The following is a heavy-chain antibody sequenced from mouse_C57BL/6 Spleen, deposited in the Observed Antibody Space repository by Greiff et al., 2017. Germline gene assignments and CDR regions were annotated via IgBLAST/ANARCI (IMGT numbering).Heavy chain of an antibody. CDR1: GFTFSDYG. CDR3: ARDSGTSYFDY. CDR2: ISSGSSTI. V-gene: IGHV5-17*01. Sequence: EVHLVESGGGLVKPGGSLKLSCAASGFTFSDYGMHWVRQAPEKGLEWVAYISSGSSTIYYADTVKGRFTISRDNAKNTLFLQMTSLRSEDTAMYYCARDSGTSYFDYWGQGTTLTVSS. D-gene: IGHD4-1*01. J-gene: IGHJ2*01.